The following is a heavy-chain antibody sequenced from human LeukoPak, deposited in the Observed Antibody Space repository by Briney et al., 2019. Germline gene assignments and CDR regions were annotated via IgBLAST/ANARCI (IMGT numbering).Heavy chain of an antibody. CDR2: IIPIFGTA. CDR1: GGTFSSYA. Sequence: ASVKVSCKASGGTFSSYAISWVRQAPGQGLEWMGGIIPIFGTANYAQKFQGRVTITADESTSTAYMELSSLRSEDTAVYYCARVGTCSGGGCSFRLFDYWGQGTLVTVSS. D-gene: IGHD2-15*01. CDR3: ARVGTCSGGGCSFRLFDY. V-gene: IGHV1-69*13. J-gene: IGHJ4*02.